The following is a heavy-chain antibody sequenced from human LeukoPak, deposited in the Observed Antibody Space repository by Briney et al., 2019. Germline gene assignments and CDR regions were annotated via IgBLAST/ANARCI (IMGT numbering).Heavy chain of an antibody. D-gene: IGHD3-10*01. CDR3: ARGGGTYYYGSGSLSDDY. CDR1: GYTFTGYY. CDR2: INPNSGGT. V-gene: IGHV1-2*02. Sequence: GASVKVSCRASGYTFTGYYMHWVRQAPGQGLAWLGWINPNSGGTNYGQKFQGRVIMPRDTSISTDYMELSRLRSDDTAVYYCARGGGTYYYGSGSLSDDYWAQGTLVSVSS. J-gene: IGHJ4*02.